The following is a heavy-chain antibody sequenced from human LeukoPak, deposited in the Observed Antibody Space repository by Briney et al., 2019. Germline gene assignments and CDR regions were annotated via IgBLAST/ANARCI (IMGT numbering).Heavy chain of an antibody. CDR1: GGTFSSYA. CDR3: ARRNGYCSGGSCTGFAP. Sequence: SVKVSCKASGGTFSSYAISWVRQAPGQGLEWMGGIIPIFGTANYAQKFQGRVTITADKSTSTAYMELSSLRSEDTDVYYCARRNGYCSGGSCTGFAPWGQGTLVTVSS. CDR2: IIPIFGTA. J-gene: IGHJ5*02. V-gene: IGHV1-69*06. D-gene: IGHD2-15*01.